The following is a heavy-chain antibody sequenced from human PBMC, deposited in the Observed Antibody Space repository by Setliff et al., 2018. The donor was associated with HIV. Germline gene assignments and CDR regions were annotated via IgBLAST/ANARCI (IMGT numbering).Heavy chain of an antibody. Sequence: SETLSLTCAVYGGSFNDYYWSWIRQPPGKGLEWIGEVNHSGSTSYNPSLESRVSISVDTSKNQFSLKLRSVTAADTAVYYCARHHNTMVRGVAYFQHWGQGTLVTVSS. CDR2: VNHSGST. J-gene: IGHJ1*01. CDR1: GGSFNDYY. D-gene: IGHD3-10*01. CDR3: ARHHNTMVRGVAYFQH. V-gene: IGHV4-34*01.